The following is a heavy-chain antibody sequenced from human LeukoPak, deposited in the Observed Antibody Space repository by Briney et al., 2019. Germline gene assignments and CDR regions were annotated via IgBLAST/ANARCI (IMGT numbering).Heavy chain of an antibody. CDR3: ARRGYYDSSGYDY. Sequence: PVGSLRLSCAASGFTFSNYAMNWVRQAPGEGLAWVSSISGSSTDIYYADSVKGRFTISRDNAKNSLYLQINSLRAEDTAIYYCARRGYYDSSGYDYWGQGTLVTVSS. CDR2: ISGSSTDI. V-gene: IGHV3-21*01. J-gene: IGHJ4*02. D-gene: IGHD3-22*01. CDR1: GFTFSNYA.